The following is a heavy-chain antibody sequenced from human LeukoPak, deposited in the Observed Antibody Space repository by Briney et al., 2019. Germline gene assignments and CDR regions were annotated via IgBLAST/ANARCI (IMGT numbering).Heavy chain of an antibody. CDR2: INPSGGST. CDR3: ARDFKVTMVRGVENYYYYMDV. V-gene: IGHV1-46*03. CDR1: GYTFTSYY. J-gene: IGHJ6*03. Sequence: ASVKVSCKASGYTFTSYYMHWVRQAPGQGLEWMGIINPSGGSTSYAQKFQGRVTMTRDTSTSTVYMELSSLRSEGTAVYYCARDFKVTMVRGVENYYYYMDVWGKGTTATVSS. D-gene: IGHD3-10*01.